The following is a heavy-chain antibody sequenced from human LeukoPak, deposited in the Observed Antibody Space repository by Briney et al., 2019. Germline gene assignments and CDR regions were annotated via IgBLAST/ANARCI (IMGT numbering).Heavy chain of an antibody. J-gene: IGHJ4*02. D-gene: IGHD1-20*01. V-gene: IGHV4-39*01. CDR3: AGNWNDDPDY. CDR2: IYYSGST. CDR1: GGSISSSSYY. Sequence: PSETLSLTCTVSGGSISSSSYYWGWIRQPPGKGLEWIGSIYYSGSTYYNPSLKSRVTISVDTSKNQFSLKLSSVTAADTAVYYCAGNWNDDPDYWGQGTLVTVSS.